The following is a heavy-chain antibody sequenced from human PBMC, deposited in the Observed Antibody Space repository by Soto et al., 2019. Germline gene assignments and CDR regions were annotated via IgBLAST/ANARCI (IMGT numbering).Heavy chain of an antibody. CDR3: ARDWGGLGY. CDR2: IVKDGNEK. CDR1: GFTFSNYW. V-gene: IGHV3-7*03. J-gene: IGHJ4*02. Sequence: GGSLRLSCAASGFTFSNYWMTWVRQAPGKGLEWVANIVKDGNEKSYVDSVKGRFTISRDNAKNSLYLEMNNLRVEDTAVYYCARDWGGLGYWGQGTLATVSS. D-gene: IGHD3-10*01.